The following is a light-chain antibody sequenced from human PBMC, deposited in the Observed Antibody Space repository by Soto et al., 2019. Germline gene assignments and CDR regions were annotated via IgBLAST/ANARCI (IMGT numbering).Light chain of an antibody. V-gene: IGKV1-5*03. CDR1: QSISSW. CDR3: QQYNSFWT. J-gene: IGKJ1*01. Sequence: DIQMIQSPSTLSASVGDIVTITCRASQSISSWLAWYQQKPGKAPKLLIYKASSLESGVPSRFSGSGSGTEFTLTISSLQPDDFATYYCQQYNSFWTFGQGTKVEIK. CDR2: KAS.